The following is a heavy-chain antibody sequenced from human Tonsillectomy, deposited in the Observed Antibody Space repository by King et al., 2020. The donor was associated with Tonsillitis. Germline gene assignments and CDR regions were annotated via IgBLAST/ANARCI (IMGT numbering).Heavy chain of an antibody. CDR2: ISYDGCNK. CDR1: GFTFSSYG. CDR3: AKDGGGHFDY. Sequence: VQLVESGGGVVQPGRSLRLSCAASGFTFSSYGMHWVRQAPGKGLEWVAVISYDGCNKYYADSVKGRFTISRDNSKNTLYLQMNSLRAEDTAVYYCAKDGGGHFDYWGQGTLVTVSS. D-gene: IGHD3-16*01. J-gene: IGHJ4*02. V-gene: IGHV3-30*18.